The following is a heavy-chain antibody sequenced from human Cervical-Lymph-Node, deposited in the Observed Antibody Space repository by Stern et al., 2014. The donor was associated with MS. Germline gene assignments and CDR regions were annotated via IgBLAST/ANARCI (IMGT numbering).Heavy chain of an antibody. J-gene: IGHJ6*02. CDR1: GGTFSSYT. D-gene: IGHD6-13*01. V-gene: IGHV1-69*09. CDR3: ARDPRYSRYGMDV. CDR2: IIPILGIA. Sequence: QVQLVQSGAEVKKPGSSVKVSCKASGGTFSSYTISWGRQAPGQGLEWMGRIIPILGIANYAQKFQGRVTITADKSTSTAYMELSSLRSEDTAVYYCARDPRYSRYGMDVWGQGTTGTVSS.